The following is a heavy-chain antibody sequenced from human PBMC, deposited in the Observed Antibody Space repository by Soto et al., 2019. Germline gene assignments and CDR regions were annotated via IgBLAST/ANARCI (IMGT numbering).Heavy chain of an antibody. CDR3: SRMPTGFPNWFDP. CDR1: GGSIRSSSYY. V-gene: IGHV4-39*01. Sequence: PSETLSLTCTFSGGSIRSSSYYSGWIRQPPGKGLEWIGGIYYSGSTYYNPSLQSRVTISVDTSKNQYSLNLRSVTAADTSVYYCSRMPTGFPNWFDPWGQGTLVTVSS. J-gene: IGHJ5*02. D-gene: IGHD2-2*01. CDR2: IYYSGST.